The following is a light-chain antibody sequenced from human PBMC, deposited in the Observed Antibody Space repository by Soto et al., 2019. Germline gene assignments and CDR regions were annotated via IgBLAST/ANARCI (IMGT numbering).Light chain of an antibody. CDR1: SSDVGGYNY. CDR2: DVS. J-gene: IGLJ2*01. CDR3: CSHAGSFTLV. Sequence: QSALTQPRSVSGSPGQSVTISCTGTSSDVGGYNYVSWYQKYPGKAPRLMIYDVSKRPSGVPDRFSGSKSGNTASLTISGLQAEDEADYYCCSHAGSFTLVFGGGTQLAGL. V-gene: IGLV2-11*01.